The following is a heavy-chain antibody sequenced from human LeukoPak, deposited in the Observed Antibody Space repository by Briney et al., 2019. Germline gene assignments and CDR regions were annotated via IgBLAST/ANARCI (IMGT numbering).Heavy chain of an antibody. V-gene: IGHV4-34*01. D-gene: IGHD6-13*01. J-gene: IGHJ4*02. CDR2: INHSGST. Sequence: SETLSLTCAVYGGSFSGYYWSWIRQPPGKGLEWIGEINHSGSTNYNPSLKSRVTISVHTSKNQFSLKLSSVTAADTAVYYCARALRGAASGNYYFDSWGQGTLVTVSS. CDR3: ARALRGAASGNYYFDS. CDR1: GGSFSGYY.